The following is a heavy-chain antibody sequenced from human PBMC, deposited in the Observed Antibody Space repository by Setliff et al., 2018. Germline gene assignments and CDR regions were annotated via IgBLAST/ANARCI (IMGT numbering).Heavy chain of an antibody. CDR1: GYTFTNYG. CDR2: ISAYDGNT. CDR3: AINVHTAGGAGF. D-gene: IGHD1-26*01. J-gene: IGHJ4*02. Sequence: ASVKVSCKASGYTFTNYGITWVRQAPGQGLEWMAWISAYDGNTKYTLKLQGRVTLTTDTPTTTAYMELNSLRSDDTAVYYCAINVHTAGGAGFWGQGTLVTVSS. V-gene: IGHV1-18*01.